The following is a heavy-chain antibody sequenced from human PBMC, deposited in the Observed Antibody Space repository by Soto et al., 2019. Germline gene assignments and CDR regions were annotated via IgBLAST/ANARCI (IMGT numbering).Heavy chain of an antibody. CDR2: IKSKTDGGTT. V-gene: IGHV3-15*07. Sequence: GLRRLSCRVGGFTITHAWMNRFRQTPGKGLEWVGRIKSKTDGGTTDYAAPVKGRFTISRDDSKNTLYLQMNSLKTEDTAVYYCTTDPPPNNEHYYYYPGMDVWGQGTTVTVSS. J-gene: IGHJ6*02. CDR3: TTDPPPNNEHYYYYPGMDV. CDR1: GFTITHAW.